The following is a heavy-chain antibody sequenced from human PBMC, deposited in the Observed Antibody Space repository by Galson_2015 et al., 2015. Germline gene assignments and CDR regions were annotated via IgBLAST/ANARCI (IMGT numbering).Heavy chain of an antibody. D-gene: IGHD3-10*01. CDR2: ISSVSSSI. J-gene: IGHJ5*01. CDR3: ARGLGSTNKRDHRFDS. Sequence: SLRLSCAASGFIFGTQSMNWVRQAPGKGLEWVSYISSVSSSINYADSVKGRFTIYRDNAQNSLYLQMNNLRDEDTAVYHCARGLGSTNKRDHRFDSWGQGTLVTVSS. CDR1: GFIFGTQS. V-gene: IGHV3-48*02.